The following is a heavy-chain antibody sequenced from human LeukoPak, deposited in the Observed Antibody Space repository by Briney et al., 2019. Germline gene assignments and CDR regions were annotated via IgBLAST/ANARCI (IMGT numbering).Heavy chain of an antibody. D-gene: IGHD5-24*01. J-gene: IGHJ4*02. CDR3: ARDRRGYKWGDSVVLGY. CDR1: GFTFSSYA. CDR2: ISYDGSNK. Sequence: GSQRLSCAASGFTFSSYAMHWVRQAPGKGLEWVAVISYDGSNKYYADSVKGRFTISRDNSKNTLYLQMNSLRAEDTAVYYCARDRRGYKWGDSVVLGYWGQGTLVTVSS. V-gene: IGHV3-30-3*01.